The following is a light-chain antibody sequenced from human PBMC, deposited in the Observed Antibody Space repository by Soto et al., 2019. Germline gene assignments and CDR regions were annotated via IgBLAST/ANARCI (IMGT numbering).Light chain of an antibody. J-gene: IGKJ3*01. CDR1: QDIKTY. V-gene: IGKV1-9*01. CDR3: QHLNNYPPFT. Sequence: IQLTQSPSSLSASVGDRVSITCRASQDIKTYLAWYQQERGKAPKLLISGTFTLQSGVPSRFNGSGSGTDFTLTISRLQPEDVATYYCQHLNNYPPFTFGPGTKVYLE. CDR2: GTF.